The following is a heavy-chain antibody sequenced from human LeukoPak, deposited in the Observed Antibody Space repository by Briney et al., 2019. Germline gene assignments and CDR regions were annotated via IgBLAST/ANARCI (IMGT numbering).Heavy chain of an antibody. V-gene: IGHV7-4-1*02. CDR2: INTNTGNP. J-gene: IGHJ6*03. D-gene: IGHD1-26*01. Sequence: ASVKVSCKASGYTFTSYAMNWVRQAPGQGLEWMGWINTNTGNPTYAQGFTGRFVFSLDTSVSTAYLQISNLKAEDTAVYYCARDSVVGATTYYYYMDVWGKGTTVTVSS. CDR3: ARDSVVGATTYYYYMDV. CDR1: GYTFTSYA.